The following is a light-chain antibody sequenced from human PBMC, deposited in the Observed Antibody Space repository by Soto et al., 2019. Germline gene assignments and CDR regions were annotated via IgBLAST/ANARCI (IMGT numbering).Light chain of an antibody. V-gene: IGKV1-39*01. J-gene: IGKJ2*01. CDR3: QQSYETPYT. CDR2: EAS. CDR1: QTVNSY. Sequence: DIQMTQSPSSLSASVGDRVTISCRASQTVNSYLNWCQQKSGKAPKVLIYEASTLKSGVPSRFSGSRSGTDFTLTISSLQPEDFATYYCQQSYETPYTFGPGTKVDIK.